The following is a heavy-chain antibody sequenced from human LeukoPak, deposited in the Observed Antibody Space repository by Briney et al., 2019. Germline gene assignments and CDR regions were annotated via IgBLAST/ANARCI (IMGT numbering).Heavy chain of an antibody. Sequence: GGSLRLSCAASAGTVTSSYMSCVRQAPGKGLEWVSVIYSGGSTYYADSVKGRFTISRDSSKNTVYLQMNSLRDEDTAVYYCVISLNTYFFDYWGQGTLVTVSS. CDR1: AGTVTSSY. CDR2: IYSGGST. D-gene: IGHD2-2*02. J-gene: IGHJ4*02. CDR3: VISLNTYFFDY. V-gene: IGHV3-53*01.